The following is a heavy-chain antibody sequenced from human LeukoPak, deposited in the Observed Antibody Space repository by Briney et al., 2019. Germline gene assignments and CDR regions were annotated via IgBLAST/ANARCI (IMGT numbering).Heavy chain of an antibody. J-gene: IGHJ6*03. D-gene: IGHD3-22*01. Sequence: SETLSLTCTVSGGSISSYYWSWIRQPPGKGLEWIGYIYYSGSTNYNPSLKSRVTISVDTSKNQFSLKLSSVTAADTAVYCCAGSGCFYYHYYYMDVWGKGTTVTVSS. CDR2: IYYSGST. CDR1: GGSISSYY. CDR3: AGSGCFYYHYYYMDV. V-gene: IGHV4-59*01.